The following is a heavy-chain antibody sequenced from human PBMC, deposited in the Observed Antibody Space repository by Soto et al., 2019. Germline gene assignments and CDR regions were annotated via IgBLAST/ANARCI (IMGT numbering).Heavy chain of an antibody. CDR2: IIPILGIA. Sequence: QVQLVQSGAEVKKPGSSVKVSCKASGGTFSSYTISWVRQAPGQGLEWMGRIIPILGIANYAQKFQGRVTITADKSTSTAYMELSSLRSEDTAVYYCASPSYCSGGSCHKNDAFDIWGQGTMVTVSS. D-gene: IGHD2-15*01. CDR1: GGTFSSYT. J-gene: IGHJ3*02. CDR3: ASPSYCSGGSCHKNDAFDI. V-gene: IGHV1-69*02.